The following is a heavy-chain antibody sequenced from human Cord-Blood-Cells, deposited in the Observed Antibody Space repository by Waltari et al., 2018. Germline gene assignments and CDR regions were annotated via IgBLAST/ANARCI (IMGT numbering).Heavy chain of an antibody. J-gene: IGHJ5*02. Sequence: EVQLVESGGGLVKPGGSLRLSCAASGFTFSSYSMNWVRQAPGKGLEWVSSISSSGSYIYYADSVKGRFTISRDNAKNSLYLQMNSLRAEDTAVYYCARDSSSSSNWFDPWGQGTLVTVSS. V-gene: IGHV3-21*01. CDR1: GFTFSSYS. CDR2: ISSSGSYI. CDR3: ARDSSSSSNWFDP. D-gene: IGHD6-13*01.